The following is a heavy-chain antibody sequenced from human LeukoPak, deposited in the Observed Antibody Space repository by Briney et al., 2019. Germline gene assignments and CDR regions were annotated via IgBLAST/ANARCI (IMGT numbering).Heavy chain of an antibody. V-gene: IGHV3-48*03. CDR1: GFTFSSYE. D-gene: IGHD3-10*01. J-gene: IGHJ4*02. Sequence: PGGSLRLSCAASGFTFSSYEMNWVRQAPGKGLEWVSYISSSGSTIYYADSVKGRFTISRDNSKNTLYLQMNSLRAEDTAVYYCAKLTILWFGESGDYWGQGTLVTVSS. CDR3: AKLTILWFGESGDY. CDR2: ISSSGSTI.